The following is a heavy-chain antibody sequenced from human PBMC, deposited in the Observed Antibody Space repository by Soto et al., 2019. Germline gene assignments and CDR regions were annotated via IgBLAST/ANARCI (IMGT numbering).Heavy chain of an antibody. CDR1: GHSIRSGSY. J-gene: IGHJ4*02. Sequence: SETLSLTCGVSGHSIRSGSYWGWIRQPPGKGLEWIGSVYHSGSTHYNPSLKSRVTISVDTSKNHFSLGLTSVTAADTAIYYCARNRTGALFNYWGQGALVTVSS. CDR3: ARNRTGALFNY. V-gene: IGHV4-38-2*01. CDR2: VYHSGST. D-gene: IGHD1-26*01.